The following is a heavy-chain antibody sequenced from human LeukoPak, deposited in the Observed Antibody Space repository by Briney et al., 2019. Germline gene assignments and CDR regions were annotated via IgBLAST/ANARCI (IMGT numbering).Heavy chain of an antibody. Sequence: DPGGSLRLSCAASGFTFSSYGMHWVRQAPGKGLEWVAVIWCDGSNKYYADSVKGRFTISRDNSKNTLYLQMNSLRAEDTAVYYCAKDDYYGSGSYYKEEDYWGQGTLVTVSS. CDR3: AKDDYYGSGSYYKEEDY. D-gene: IGHD3-10*01. J-gene: IGHJ4*02. V-gene: IGHV3-33*06. CDR2: IWCDGSNK. CDR1: GFTFSSYG.